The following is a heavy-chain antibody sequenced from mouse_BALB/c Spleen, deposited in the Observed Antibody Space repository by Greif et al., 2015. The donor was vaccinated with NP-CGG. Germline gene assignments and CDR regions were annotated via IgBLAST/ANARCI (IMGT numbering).Heavy chain of an antibody. CDR3: ARDGDYDYYAMDY. Sequence: EVKLMESGGGLVQPGGSLRLSCATSGFTFTDYYMSWVRQPPGKALEWLGFIRNKANGYTTEYSASVKGRFTISRDNSQSILYLQMNTLRAEDSATYYCARDGDYDYYAMDYWGQGTSVTVSS. V-gene: IGHV7-3*02. J-gene: IGHJ4*01. CDR1: GFTFTDYY. D-gene: IGHD2-4*01. CDR2: IRNKANGYTT.